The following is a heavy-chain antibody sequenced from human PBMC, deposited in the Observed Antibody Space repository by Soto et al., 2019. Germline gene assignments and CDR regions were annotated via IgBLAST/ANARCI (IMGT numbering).Heavy chain of an antibody. V-gene: IGHV1-18*01. Sequence: ASVKSSSRASCCTFTSSGTSIVVPPPRQELEWMGRIRSNNHKTKKAQKLQGRGTMTGDASTRTANMERRSWRSDDTAVYYSARGVFAVTTGPDVYYYGMDVWGQGTKVTVSS. CDR1: CCTFTSSG. CDR3: ARGVFAVTTGPDVYYYGMDV. CDR2: IRSNNHKT. J-gene: IGHJ6*01. D-gene: IGHD4-17*01.